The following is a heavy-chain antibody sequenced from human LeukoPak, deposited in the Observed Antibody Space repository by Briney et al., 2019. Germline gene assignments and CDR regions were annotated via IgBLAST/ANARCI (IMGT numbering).Heavy chain of an antibody. CDR3: ARVWFGEFAYFDY. CDR1: GYTFTGYY. V-gene: IGHV1-2*02. CDR2: INPNSGGT. J-gene: IGHJ4*02. Sequence: ASVKVSCKASGYTFTGYYMHWVRQAPGQGLEWMGWINPNSGGTNYAQKFQGRVTMTRDTSISTAYMELSRLRSDDTAVYYCARVWFGEFAYFDYWGQGTLVTVSS. D-gene: IGHD3-10*01.